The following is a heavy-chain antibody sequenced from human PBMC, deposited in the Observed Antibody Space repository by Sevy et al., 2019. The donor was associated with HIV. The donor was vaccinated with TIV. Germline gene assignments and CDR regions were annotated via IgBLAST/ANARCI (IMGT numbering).Heavy chain of an antibody. CDR2: ISGSGGST. CDR1: GFTFSSYA. Sequence: GGSLRLSCAASGFTFSSYAMSWVRQAPGKGLEWVSAISGSGGSTYYADSVKGRFTISRDNSKNTLYLQMNSLRAEDTAVYYCAKKAVSCGGDCYHPYFQHWGQGTLVTVSS. D-gene: IGHD2-21*01. V-gene: IGHV3-23*01. CDR3: AKKAVSCGGDCYHPYFQH. J-gene: IGHJ1*01.